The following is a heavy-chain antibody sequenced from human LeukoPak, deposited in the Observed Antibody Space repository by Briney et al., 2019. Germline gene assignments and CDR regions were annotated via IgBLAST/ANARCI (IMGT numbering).Heavy chain of an antibody. D-gene: IGHD2-2*01. CDR2: INHSGST. CDR3: ASTGLVVVPAASTSNWFDP. J-gene: IGHJ5*02. Sequence: SETLSLTCAVYGGSFSGYYWSWIRQPPGKGLEWIGEINHSGSTNYNPSLKSRVTISVDTSKNQFSLKLSSVTAADTAVYYCASTGLVVVPAASTSNWFDPWGQETLVTVSS. V-gene: IGHV4-34*01. CDR1: GGSFSGYY.